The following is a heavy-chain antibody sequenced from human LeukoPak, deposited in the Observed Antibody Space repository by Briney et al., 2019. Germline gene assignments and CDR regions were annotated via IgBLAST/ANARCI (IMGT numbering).Heavy chain of an antibody. J-gene: IGHJ4*02. Sequence: GGSLRLSCAASGFTYNNYGMHWVRQAPGKGLEWVTFISYDGSDKSYADSVKGRFIISRDNSKKTLYVQMNSLTTDDTAVYYCVKDVSTGWSFGSWGQGTLVTVSS. CDR2: ISYDGSDK. V-gene: IGHV3-30*02. CDR1: GFTYNNYG. D-gene: IGHD6-19*01. CDR3: VKDVSTGWSFGS.